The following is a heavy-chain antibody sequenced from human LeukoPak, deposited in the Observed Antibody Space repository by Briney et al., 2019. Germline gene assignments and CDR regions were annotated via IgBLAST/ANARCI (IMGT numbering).Heavy chain of an antibody. J-gene: IGHJ3*02. CDR2: INPNSGGT. V-gene: IGHV1-2*02. CDR3: ARQFGYGYSFDI. Sequence: ASVKVSCKASGYTFTVYFMHWVRQAPGQGLEWMGWINPNSGGTNYAQKFQGRVTMTRDTSISTAYMELSRLRSDDTAVYYCARQFGYGYSFDIWGQGKTVTVPS. CDR1: GYTFTVYF. D-gene: IGHD5-18*01.